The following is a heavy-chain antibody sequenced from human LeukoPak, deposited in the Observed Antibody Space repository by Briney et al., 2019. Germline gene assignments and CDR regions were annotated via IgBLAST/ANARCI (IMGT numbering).Heavy chain of an antibody. Sequence: GGSLRLSCSASGFTLSNYWIHWVRQAPGKGLVWVSRINSDGSSTSYADSVKGRFTISRDNAKNTLYLQMNSLRAEDTAVYYCAREGQDYYDSSGSTNDVFDIWGQGTMVTVSS. J-gene: IGHJ3*02. CDR1: GFTLSNYW. D-gene: IGHD3-22*01. V-gene: IGHV3-74*01. CDR2: INSDGSST. CDR3: AREGQDYYDSSGSTNDVFDI.